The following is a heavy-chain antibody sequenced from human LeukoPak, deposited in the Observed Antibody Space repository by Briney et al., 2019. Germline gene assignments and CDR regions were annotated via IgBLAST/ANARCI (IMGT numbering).Heavy chain of an antibody. V-gene: IGHV4-59*01. J-gene: IGHJ4*02. CDR2: IYYSGST. Sequence: SETLSLTCTVSGGSISSYYWSWIRQPPGKGLEWIGYIYYSGSTNYNPSLKSRVTISVETFKNQFSLKLSSVTAADTAVYYCARVTGYMIEDYFDYWGQGTLVTVSS. D-gene: IGHD3-22*01. CDR1: GGSISSYY. CDR3: ARVTGYMIEDYFDY.